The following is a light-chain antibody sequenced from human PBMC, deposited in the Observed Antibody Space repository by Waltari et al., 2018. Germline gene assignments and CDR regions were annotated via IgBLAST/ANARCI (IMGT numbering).Light chain of an antibody. CDR2: AAF. J-gene: IGKJ4*01. CDR3: EQTYRAPLS. CDR1: QSVGNY. V-gene: IGKV1-39*01. Sequence: IQMIQSPSSRTASVGDSVNITCRASQSVGNYLNWSQQRPGQPPKVLFYAAFTLQSGVPSRCRGSGSGTDFTLTINSLQPEDLSIYYCEQTYRAPLSFGGGTKWR.